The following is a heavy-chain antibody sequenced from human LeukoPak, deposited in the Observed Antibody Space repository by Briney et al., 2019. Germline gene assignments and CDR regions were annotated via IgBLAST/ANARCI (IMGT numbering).Heavy chain of an antibody. J-gene: IGHJ4*02. V-gene: IGHV4-61*02. CDR3: ARGEGVLWFGENYFDY. CDR2: IYTSGTT. CDR1: GGSISSGSYY. Sequence: SETLSLTCTVSGGSISSGSYYWSWIRQPAGKGLEWIGRIYTSGTTNYNPSLKSRVTISVDTSKNQFSLKLSSVTAADMAVYYCARGEGVLWFGENYFDYWGQGTLVTVSS. D-gene: IGHD3-10*01.